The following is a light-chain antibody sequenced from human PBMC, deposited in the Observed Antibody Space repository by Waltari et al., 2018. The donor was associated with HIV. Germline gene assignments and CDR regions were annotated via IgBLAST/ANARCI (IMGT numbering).Light chain of an antibody. J-gene: IGKJ1*01. Sequence: DIQMTQSPSSLSASVGDRVTITCQASQDISNYLNWYQQKSGKAPTLLIYDASNLQTGVPSRFSGRRSGTDFTFTISSLQPEDIATYYCQHYDNLPPWTFGQGTKVEIK. CDR2: DAS. CDR1: QDISNY. CDR3: QHYDNLPPWT. V-gene: IGKV1-33*01.